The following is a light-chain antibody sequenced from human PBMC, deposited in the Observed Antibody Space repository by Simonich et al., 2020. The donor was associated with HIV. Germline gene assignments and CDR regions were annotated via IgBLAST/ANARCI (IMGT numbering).Light chain of an antibody. CDR2: GAS. J-gene: IGKJ3*01. Sequence: EIVMTQSPATLSVSPGERATLSCRASQSVSSNLACYQHKPGQAPRLLIYGASTRATGIPARFSGSGSGTEFTLTISSMQSEDFAVYYCQQYNNWPPFTFGPGTKVDIK. V-gene: IGKV3-15*01. CDR1: QSVSSN. CDR3: QQYNNWPPFT.